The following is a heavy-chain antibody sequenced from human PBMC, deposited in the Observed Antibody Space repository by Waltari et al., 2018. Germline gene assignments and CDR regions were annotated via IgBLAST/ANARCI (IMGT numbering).Heavy chain of an antibody. CDR3: AKDSRGYSSGWQGGDY. Sequence: EVQLLESGGGLVQPGGSLRLSCAASGFTFSSYAMSWVRQAPGKGLEWVSVIYSGGSTYYADSVKGRFTISRDNSKNTLYLQMNSLRAEDTAVYYCAKDSRGYSSGWQGGDYWGQGTLVTVSS. CDR2: IYSGGST. D-gene: IGHD6-19*01. CDR1: GFTFSSYA. J-gene: IGHJ4*02. V-gene: IGHV3-23*03.